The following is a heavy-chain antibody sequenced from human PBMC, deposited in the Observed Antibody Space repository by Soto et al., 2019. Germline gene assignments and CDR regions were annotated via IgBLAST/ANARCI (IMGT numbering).Heavy chain of an antibody. V-gene: IGHV3-43*01. J-gene: IGHJ4*02. D-gene: IGHD2-2*01. CDR3: AKLNQPPDY. CDR1: GFTFDDYT. Sequence: PGGSLRLSCAASGFTFDDYTMHWVRQAPGKGLEWVSLITWDGGITYYADSVKGRFTISRDNSKNSVYLQMNSLTTEDTAFYYCAKLNQPPDYGGQGTLVTVSS. CDR2: ITWDGGIT.